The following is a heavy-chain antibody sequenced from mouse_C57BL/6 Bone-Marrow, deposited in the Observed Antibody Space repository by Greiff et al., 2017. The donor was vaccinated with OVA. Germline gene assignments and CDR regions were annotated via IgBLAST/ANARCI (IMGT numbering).Heavy chain of an antibody. Sequence: QVLLKESGPGLVAPSQCLSITCTVPGFSLTSYAISWVRQPPGKGLEWFGVIWTGGGTTYNSAPKSKLSISKDNSKSQVFLKMNSLQTDDTARYDCARSRDYYGNYVHFDYWGQGTTLTVSS. CDR2: IWTGGGT. CDR3: ARSRDYYGNYVHFDY. CDR1: GFSLTSYA. V-gene: IGHV2-9-1*01. D-gene: IGHD2-1*01. J-gene: IGHJ2*01.